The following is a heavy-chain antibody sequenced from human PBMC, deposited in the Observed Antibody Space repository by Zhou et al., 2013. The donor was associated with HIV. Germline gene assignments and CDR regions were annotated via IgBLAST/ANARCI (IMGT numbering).Heavy chain of an antibody. CDR1: GGSFSGHS. Sequence: QVQLQQWGAGLLKPSETLSLTCAVYGGSFSGHSWSWIRQPPGKGLEWIGEIKHSGSTNYNPSLKSRVTISVDTSKNQFSLKVNSMTAADTAVYYCARGPRNYVGWFDPWGQGTPGHRLL. CDR3: ARGPRNYVGWFDP. J-gene: IGHJ5*02. D-gene: IGHD4-4*01. CDR2: IKHSGST. V-gene: IGHV4-34*02.